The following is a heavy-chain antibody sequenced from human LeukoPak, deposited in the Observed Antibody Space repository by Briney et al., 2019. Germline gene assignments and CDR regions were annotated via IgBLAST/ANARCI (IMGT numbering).Heavy chain of an antibody. Sequence: GESLKISCKGSGYSLPSYWITWVRQMPGKGLEWMGRIDPSDSYTNYSPSFQGHVTISADKSFSTAYLQWTSLKASDTAMYYCARHAKAYGSSCDYWGQGALVTVSS. CDR3: ARHAKAYGSSCDY. CDR1: GYSLPSYW. D-gene: IGHD6-13*01. V-gene: IGHV5-10-1*01. CDR2: IDPSDSYT. J-gene: IGHJ4*02.